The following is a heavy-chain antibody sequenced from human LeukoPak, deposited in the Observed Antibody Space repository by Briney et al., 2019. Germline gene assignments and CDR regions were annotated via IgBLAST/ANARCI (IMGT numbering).Heavy chain of an antibody. V-gene: IGHV4-39*01. J-gene: IGHJ4*02. D-gene: IGHD2-2*01. CDR1: GGSISSSNYY. CDR2: IYYSGIT. CDR3: ARLLIYCSSTSCHFDY. Sequence: SETLSLTCTVSGGSISSSNYYWGWIRQPPGKGLEWIGSIYYSGITYYNPSLKSRVTISVEMSNNQFSLKLSSVTAADTAMYYCARLLIYCSSTSCHFDYWGQGTLVTVSS.